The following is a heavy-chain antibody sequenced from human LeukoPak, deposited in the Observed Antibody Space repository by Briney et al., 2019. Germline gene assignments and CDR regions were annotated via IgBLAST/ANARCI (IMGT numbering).Heavy chain of an antibody. V-gene: IGHV3-23*01. CDR1: GFTFSTHL. Sequence: GGSLRLSCAASGFTFSTHLMTWVRQAPGKGLEWVSAISGSGGSTYYADSVKGRFTISRDNSKNTLYLQMNSLRAEDTAVYYCASTQRGNPSDYWGQGTLVTVSS. J-gene: IGHJ4*02. D-gene: IGHD4-23*01. CDR3: ASTQRGNPSDY. CDR2: ISGSGGST.